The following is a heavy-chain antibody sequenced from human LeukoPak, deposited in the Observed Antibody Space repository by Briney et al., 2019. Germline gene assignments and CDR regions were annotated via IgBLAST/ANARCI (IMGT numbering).Heavy chain of an antibody. D-gene: IGHD3-10*01. Sequence: SQTLSLTCTVSGGSISSGGYYWSWIRQHPGKGLEWIGYIYYSGSTYYNPSLKSRVTISVDTSKNQFSLKLSSVTAADTAVYYCARDRSPYGSGSLGGFDYWGQGTLVTVSS. CDR2: IYYSGST. J-gene: IGHJ4*02. V-gene: IGHV4-31*03. CDR1: GGSISSGGYY. CDR3: ARDRSPYGSGSLGGFDY.